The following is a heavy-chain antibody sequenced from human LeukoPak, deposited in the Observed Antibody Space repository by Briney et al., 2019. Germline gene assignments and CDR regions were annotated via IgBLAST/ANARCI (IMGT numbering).Heavy chain of an antibody. Sequence: TPSETLSLTCAVYGGSFSGYYWSWIRQPPGKGLEWIGEINHSGSTNYNPSLKSRVTISVDTSKNQFSLKLSSVTAADTAVYYCARVGLSQVRGVLDYWGQGTLVTVSS. V-gene: IGHV4-34*01. CDR3: ARVGLSQVRGVLDY. J-gene: IGHJ4*02. CDR1: GGSFSGYY. CDR2: INHSGST. D-gene: IGHD3-10*01.